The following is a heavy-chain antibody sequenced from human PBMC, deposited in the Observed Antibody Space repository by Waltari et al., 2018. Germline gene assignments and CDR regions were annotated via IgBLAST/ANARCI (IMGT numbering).Heavy chain of an antibody. Sequence: EVQLVESGGGFVQPGGSLRLSCAASGFPFSTHYMHWVRQAPGKGLVWVSRINRDGSITDYEDSVKGRFTISRDNAKNTLYLQMTSLRAEDTAVYYCARGVVGSFWGQGTLVTVSS. V-gene: IGHV3-74*01. D-gene: IGHD2-2*01. CDR2: INRDGSIT. CDR1: GFPFSTHY. J-gene: IGHJ4*02. CDR3: ARGVVGSF.